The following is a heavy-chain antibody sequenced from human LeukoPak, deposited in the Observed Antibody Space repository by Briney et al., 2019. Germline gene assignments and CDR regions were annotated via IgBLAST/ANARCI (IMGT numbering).Heavy chain of an antibody. CDR1: GYTFTDYY. CDR2: INPNSGGT. J-gene: IGHJ5*02. CDR3: ARAGPYCSSTSCLIGWFDP. D-gene: IGHD2-2*01. Sequence: GASVKVSCKASGYTFTDYYMHWVRQAPGQGLEWMGWINPNSGGTNYAQKFQGRVTMTRDTSISTAYMELSRLRSDDTAVYYCARAGPYCSSTSCLIGWFDPWGQGTLVTVSS. V-gene: IGHV1-2*02.